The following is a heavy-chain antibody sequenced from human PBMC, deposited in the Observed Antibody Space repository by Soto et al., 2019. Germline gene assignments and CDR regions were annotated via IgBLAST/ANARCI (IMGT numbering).Heavy chain of an antibody. J-gene: IGHJ5*02. Sequence: QVQLVQSGAEVKKPGASVKVSCKASGYTFTSYGISWVRQAPGQGLEWLGWISAYNGNTNYAQKLQGRVTMTTDTSTSTAYMELRSLRSDDTAVYYCARALGAYYDFWSGDYSGFDPWGQGTLVTVSS. CDR3: ARALGAYYDFWSGDYSGFDP. V-gene: IGHV1-18*01. CDR1: GYTFTSYG. D-gene: IGHD3-3*01. CDR2: ISAYNGNT.